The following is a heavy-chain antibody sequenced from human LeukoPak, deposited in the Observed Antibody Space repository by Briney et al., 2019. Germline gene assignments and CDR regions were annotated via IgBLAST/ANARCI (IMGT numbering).Heavy chain of an antibody. CDR2: IDPSGGST. CDR1: GYSFTSYY. Sequence: GASVKVSCKASGYSFTSYYMHWARQAPGQGLEWMGIIDPSGGSTYYAQKFQGRITMTRDTSTSTVYMELSSLRSEDTAIYYCASLGSGSSPIIDFDYWGQGALDTVSS. D-gene: IGHD3-10*01. V-gene: IGHV1-46*01. J-gene: IGHJ4*02. CDR3: ASLGSGSSPIIDFDY.